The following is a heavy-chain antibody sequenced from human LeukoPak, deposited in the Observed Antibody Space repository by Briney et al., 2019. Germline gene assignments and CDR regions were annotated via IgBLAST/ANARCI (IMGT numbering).Heavy chain of an antibody. CDR1: GYDFVDYW. CDR3: ARPRGYNGPFDY. Sequence: GESLRISCEASGYDFVDYWIGWVRQMPGKGLEWMGIIYPGDSDTRYSPSFQDHVTISADKSISTAYLQWSSLKASDTAMYYCARPRGYNGPFDYWGQGTLVSVSS. D-gene: IGHD5-12*01. CDR2: IYPGDSDT. J-gene: IGHJ4*02. V-gene: IGHV5-51*01.